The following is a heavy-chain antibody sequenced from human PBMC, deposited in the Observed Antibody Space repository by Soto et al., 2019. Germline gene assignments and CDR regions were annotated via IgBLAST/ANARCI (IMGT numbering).Heavy chain of an antibody. J-gene: IGHJ4*02. CDR2: ISSSGSTI. Sequence: GGSLRLSCAASGFTFSDYYMSWIRQAPGKGLEWVSYISSSGSTIYYADSVKGRFTISRDNAKNSLYLQMNSLRAEDTAVYYCARVERGITIFGVVIPPFDYSGQGTLVTVSS. CDR3: ARVERGITIFGVVIPPFDY. D-gene: IGHD3-3*01. CDR1: GFTFSDYY. V-gene: IGHV3-11*01.